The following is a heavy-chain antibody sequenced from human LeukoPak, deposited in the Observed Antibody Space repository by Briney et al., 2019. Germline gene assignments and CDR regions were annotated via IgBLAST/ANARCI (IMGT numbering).Heavy chain of an antibody. Sequence: SETLSLTCAVYGGSFSGYYWSWIRQPPGKGLEWIGEINHSGSTNYNPSLKSRVTISIDTSKNQFSLKLSSVTAADTAVYYCARYRRPSHYYYYYGMDVWGQGTTVTVSS. CDR1: GGSFSGYY. V-gene: IGHV4-34*01. CDR3: ARYRRPSHYYYYYGMDV. CDR2: INHSGST. J-gene: IGHJ6*02. D-gene: IGHD3-16*02.